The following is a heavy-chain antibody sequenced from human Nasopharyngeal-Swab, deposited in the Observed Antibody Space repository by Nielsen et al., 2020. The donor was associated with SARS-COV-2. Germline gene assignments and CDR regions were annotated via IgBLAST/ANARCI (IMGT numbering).Heavy chain of an antibody. J-gene: IGHJ6*03. CDR1: GGSISSSSYY. V-gene: IGHV4-39*07. D-gene: IGHD2-15*01. CDR3: ARQIGYCSGGSCYDYMDV. Sequence: SETLSLTCTVSGGSISSSSYYWGWIRQPPGKGLEWIGGIYYSGSTYYNPSLKSRVTISVDRSKNQFSLKLSSVTAADTAVYYCARQIGYCSGGSCYDYMDVWGKGTTVTVSS. CDR2: IYYSGST.